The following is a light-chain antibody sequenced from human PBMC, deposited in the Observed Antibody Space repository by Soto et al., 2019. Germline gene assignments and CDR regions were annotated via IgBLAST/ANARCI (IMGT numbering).Light chain of an antibody. CDR3: QQYGGPPFT. CDR2: GAS. J-gene: IGKJ3*01. V-gene: IGKV3-15*01. Sequence: EVVMTKSPATLSVSKGERATLSCRASQSVSSNLAWYQQKHGQAPRLLIYGASTRATGIPARFSGTGSGTDFALTISRLETDDSAVYYCQQYGGPPFTFAPGTKVDIK. CDR1: QSVSSN.